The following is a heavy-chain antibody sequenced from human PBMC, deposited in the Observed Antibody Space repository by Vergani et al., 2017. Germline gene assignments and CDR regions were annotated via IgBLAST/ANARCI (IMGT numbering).Heavy chain of an antibody. Sequence: QVQLQESGPGLVKPSQTLSLTCTVSGGPISSGDYYWSWIRQPPGKGVEWIGYNYYSGSTYYNPSPKSRVTISGDTYKNQFSLKLRSVTAADTAVYYCARAIKGSSGPHYFDYWGQGTLVTVSS. D-gene: IGHD6-19*01. CDR1: GGPISSGDYY. V-gene: IGHV4-30-4*08. CDR3: ARAIKGSSGPHYFDY. CDR2: NYYSGST. J-gene: IGHJ4*02.